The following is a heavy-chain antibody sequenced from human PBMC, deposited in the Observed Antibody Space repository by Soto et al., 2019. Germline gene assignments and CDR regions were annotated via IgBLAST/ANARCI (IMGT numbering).Heavy chain of an antibody. D-gene: IGHD3-22*01. J-gene: IGHJ6*02. CDR3: AKNSYYDSSGRLPYYYYGMDV. Sequence: GGSLRLSCAASGFTFSRYAMDWVRQAPGKGLEWVAIISYDGSNKYNADSVKGRFTISRDNSKNTLYLQMNSLRAEDTAVYYCAKNSYYDSSGRLPYYYYGMDVWGQGTTVTVSS. CDR2: ISYDGSNK. V-gene: IGHV3-30-3*02. CDR1: GFTFSRYA.